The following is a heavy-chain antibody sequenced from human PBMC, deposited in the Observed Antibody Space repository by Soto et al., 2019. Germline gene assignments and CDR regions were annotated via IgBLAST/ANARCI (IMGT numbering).Heavy chain of an antibody. CDR1: GGTFSSYA. CDR3: ARDLGNGDWGLFYNWFDP. D-gene: IGHD7-27*01. V-gene: IGHV1-69*13. CDR2: IIPIFGTA. Sequence: ASVKVSCKASGGTFSSYAISWVRQAPGQGLEWMGGIIPIFGTANYAQKFQGRVTITADESTSTAYMELSSLRSEDTAVYYCARDLGNGDWGLFYNWFDPWGQGTLVTVSS. J-gene: IGHJ5*02.